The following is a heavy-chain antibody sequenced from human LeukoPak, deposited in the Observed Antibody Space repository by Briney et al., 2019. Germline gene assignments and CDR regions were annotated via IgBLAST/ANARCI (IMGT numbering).Heavy chain of an antibody. Sequence: PGRSLRLSCAASGFTFSSSDMHWVRQAPGKGLEWVAVISYDATNKYYADSVEGRFTLSRDNSKNTLYLQTNTLRDEDTAVYYCAKASSNYFYYFEYWGQGTLVTVSS. V-gene: IGHV3-30*18. J-gene: IGHJ4*02. CDR1: GFTFSSSD. D-gene: IGHD2/OR15-2a*01. CDR2: ISYDATNK. CDR3: AKASSNYFYYFEY.